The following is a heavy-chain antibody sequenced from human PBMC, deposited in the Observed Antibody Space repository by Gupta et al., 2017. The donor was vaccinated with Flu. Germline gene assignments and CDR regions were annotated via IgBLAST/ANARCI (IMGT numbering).Heavy chain of an antibody. CDR1: GFSLSTSGVG. Sequence: QITLEESGPTLVKPTQTLTLTCPFSGFSLSTSGVGVAWVRQPPGKALEWLALIYWDDDKRYSPSLKSRLTITKDTSKNQVVLTMTDMGPVDTATYYCAHRIVATGLDYWGQGTLVTVSS. V-gene: IGHV2-5*02. D-gene: IGHD5-12*01. J-gene: IGHJ4*02. CDR2: IYWDDDK. CDR3: AHRIVATGLDY.